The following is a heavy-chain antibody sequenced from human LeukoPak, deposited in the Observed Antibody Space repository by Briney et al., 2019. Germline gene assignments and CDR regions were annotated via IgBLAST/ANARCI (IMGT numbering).Heavy chain of an antibody. CDR3: ARSPPLEITFGGVIVPGAFDI. J-gene: IGHJ3*02. D-gene: IGHD3-16*02. CDR2: IIPIFGTA. CDR1: GGTFSSYA. Sequence: SVKVSCKASGGTFSSYAISWVRQAPGQGLEWMGGIIPIFGTANYAQKFQGRVTITADESTSTAYMELSSLRSEDTAVYYCARSPPLEITFGGVIVPGAFDIWGQGTMVTVSS. V-gene: IGHV1-69*13.